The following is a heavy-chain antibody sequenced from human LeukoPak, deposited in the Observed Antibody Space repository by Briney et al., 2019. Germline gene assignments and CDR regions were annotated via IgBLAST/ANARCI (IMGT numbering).Heavy chain of an antibody. V-gene: IGHV3-23*01. CDR3: AKDSWQQLVHWYFDL. CDR2: ISPGGGTT. J-gene: IGHJ2*01. CDR1: GFAFGSEA. Sequence: GGSLRLSCAVSGFAFGSEAMSWVRQSPARGLEWVASISPGGGTTYYADYVKGRFTISRDNAKNSLYLQMNSLRAEDTALYYCAKDSWQQLVHWYFDLWGRGTLVTVSS. D-gene: IGHD6-13*01.